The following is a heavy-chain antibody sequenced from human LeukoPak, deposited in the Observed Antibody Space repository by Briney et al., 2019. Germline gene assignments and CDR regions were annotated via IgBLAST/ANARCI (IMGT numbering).Heavy chain of an antibody. D-gene: IGHD3-10*01. J-gene: IGHJ4*02. CDR3: ASPRGGYFDY. V-gene: IGHV3-21*01. Sequence: GGSLRLSCAASGFTFDDYGMSWVRHAPGKGLEWVASISSSSSYIYYADSVKGRCTISRDNAKNSLYLQLNSLRAEDTAVYYCASPRGGYFDYWGQGTLVTVSS. CDR2: ISSSSSYI. CDR1: GFTFDDYG.